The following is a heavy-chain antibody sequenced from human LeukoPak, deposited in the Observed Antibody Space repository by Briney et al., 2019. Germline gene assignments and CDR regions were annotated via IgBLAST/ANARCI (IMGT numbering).Heavy chain of an antibody. J-gene: IGHJ4*02. CDR2: IYSGGST. Sequence: GGSLRLSCAASGFTVGSNYMTWVRQAPGKGLEWVSVIYSGGSTYYADSVKGRFTISRDNSKNTLYLQMNSLRAEDTAVYYCAXXDGGYDFWSGYYPFDYWGQGTLVTVSS. V-gene: IGHV3-66*01. D-gene: IGHD3-3*01. CDR3: AXXDGGYDFWSGYYPFDY. CDR1: GFTVGSNY.